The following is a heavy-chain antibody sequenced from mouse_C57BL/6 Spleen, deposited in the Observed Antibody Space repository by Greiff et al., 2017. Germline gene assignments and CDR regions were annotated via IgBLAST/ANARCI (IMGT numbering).Heavy chain of an antibody. D-gene: IGHD2-5*01. CDR3: ARSAYYSNYDDY. CDR1: GYTFTSYW. V-gene: IGHV1-61*01. J-gene: IGHJ2*01. Sequence: QVQLQQPGAELVRPGSSVKLSCKASGYTFTSYWMDWVKQRPGQGLEWIGNIYPSDSETHYNQKFKDKATLTVDKSSSTAYMQLSSLTSEDSAVYYCARSAYYSNYDDYWGQGTTLTVSS. CDR2: IYPSDSET.